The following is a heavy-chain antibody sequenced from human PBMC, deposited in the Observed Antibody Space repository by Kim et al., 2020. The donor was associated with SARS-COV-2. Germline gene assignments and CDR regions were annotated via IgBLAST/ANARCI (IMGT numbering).Heavy chain of an antibody. CDR3: ARTPTGYYFDY. D-gene: IGHD3-10*01. CDR1: GGSISSYY. V-gene: IGHV4-59*01. CDR2: IYYSGST. Sequence: SETLSLTCTVSGGSISSYYWSWIRQPPGKGLEWIGYIYYSGSTNYNPSLKSRVTISVDTSKNQFSLKLSSVTAADTAVYYCARTPTGYYFDYWGQGTLVT. J-gene: IGHJ4*02.